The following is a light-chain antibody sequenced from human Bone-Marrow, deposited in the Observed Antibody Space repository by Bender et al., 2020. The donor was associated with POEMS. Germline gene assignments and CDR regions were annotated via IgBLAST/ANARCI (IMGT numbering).Light chain of an antibody. CDR1: TSNIANKY. Sequence: QSVLTQPPSVSAAPGQKVTISCSGSTSNIANKYVSWYQQLPGKAPKLMIYDVSNRPSGVSNRFSGSKSGNTASLTISGLQTEDEADYYCCSYAGRIPYVFGTGTKVTVL. J-gene: IGLJ1*01. CDR2: DVS. V-gene: IGLV2-14*03. CDR3: CSYAGRIPYV.